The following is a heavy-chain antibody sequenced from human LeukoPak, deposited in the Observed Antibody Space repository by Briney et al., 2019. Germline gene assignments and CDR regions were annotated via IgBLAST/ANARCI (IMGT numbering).Heavy chain of an antibody. CDR1: GFTFTNYG. CDR2: ITYDGYYK. J-gene: IGHJ5*02. V-gene: IGHV3-30*18. D-gene: IGHD3-10*01. CDR3: AKGSGINHYHWIDP. Sequence: GTSLRLSCAASGFTFTNYGMHWVRQAPGKGLEWVALITYDGYYKYYSDSVKGRFTISRDNSKNTLYLQMDSLRAEDTALYYCAKGSGINHYHWIDPWGQGTLVTVSS.